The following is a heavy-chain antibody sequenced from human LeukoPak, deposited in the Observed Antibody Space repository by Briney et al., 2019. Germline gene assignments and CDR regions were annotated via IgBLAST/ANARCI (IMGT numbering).Heavy chain of an antibody. CDR3: ARGDYYDSSGYFMGFDY. Sequence: PSQTLSLTCAISGDSVSSNSAAWNWIRQSPSRGLEWLGRTYYRSKWYNDYAVSVKSRITINPDTSKNQFSLQLNSVTPEDTAVYYCARGDYYDSSGYFMGFDYWAREPWSPSPQ. V-gene: IGHV6-1*01. J-gene: IGHJ4*02. CDR1: GDSVSSNSAA. CDR2: TYYRSKWYN. D-gene: IGHD3-22*01.